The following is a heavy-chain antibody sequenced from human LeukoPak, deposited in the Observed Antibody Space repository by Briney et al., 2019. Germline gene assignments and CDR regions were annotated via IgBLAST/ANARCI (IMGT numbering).Heavy chain of an antibody. CDR2: MSYDGSNL. V-gene: IGHV3-30*04. D-gene: IGHD2-15*01. J-gene: IGHJ4*02. CDR1: GFALSAYA. Sequence: GGSLRPSCAASGFALSAYAMHWYRQTPDKGLEWLALMSYDGSNLYYAESVRGRFTISKDTSKDTLYLQMNSLRPDDTAVYYCARAFTGYCRGGTCYSDNWGQGILVTVSS. CDR3: ARAFTGYCRGGTCYSDN.